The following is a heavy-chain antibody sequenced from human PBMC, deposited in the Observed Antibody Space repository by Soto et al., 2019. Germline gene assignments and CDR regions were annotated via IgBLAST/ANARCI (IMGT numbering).Heavy chain of an antibody. CDR2: IYYSGST. D-gene: IGHD2-15*01. V-gene: IGHV4-31*03. J-gene: IGHJ4*02. CDR3: AKSPGCSGGSCYPGYFDY. Sequence: SETLSLTCTVSGGSISSGGYYWSWIRQHPGKGLEWIGYIYYSGSTYYNPSLKSRVTISVDTSKNQFSLKLSSVTAADTAVYYCAKSPGCSGGSCYPGYFDYWGQGTLVTVSS. CDR1: GGSISSGGYY.